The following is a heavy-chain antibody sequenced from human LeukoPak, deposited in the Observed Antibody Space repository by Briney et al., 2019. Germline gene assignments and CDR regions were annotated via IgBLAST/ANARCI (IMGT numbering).Heavy chain of an antibody. J-gene: IGHJ4*02. CDR1: SFTFSNYA. CDR2: IIGSGGRT. D-gene: IGHD3-22*01. Sequence: GGSLRLSCAASSFTFSNYAMSWVRQAPGKGLEWVSSIIGSGGRTYYADSVKGRFTISRDNSKNTLYVQMNSLRAEDTAIYYCAKDGPDSSGYYMVRFPDYWGQGTLVTVSS. V-gene: IGHV3-23*01. CDR3: AKDGPDSSGYYMVRFPDY.